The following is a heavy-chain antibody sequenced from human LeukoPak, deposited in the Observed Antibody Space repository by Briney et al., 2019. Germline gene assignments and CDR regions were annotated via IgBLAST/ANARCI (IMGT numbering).Heavy chain of an antibody. V-gene: IGHV1-69*05. CDR1: GGTFSSYA. J-gene: IGHJ4*02. CDR3: ARETGYDIFDY. CDR2: IIPIFGTA. Sequence: ASVKVSCKASGGTFSSYAISWVRQAPGQGLEWMGGIIPIFGTANYAQKFQGRATITTDESTSTAYMELSSLRSEDTAVYYCARETGYDIFDYWGQGTLVTVSS. D-gene: IGHD3-9*01.